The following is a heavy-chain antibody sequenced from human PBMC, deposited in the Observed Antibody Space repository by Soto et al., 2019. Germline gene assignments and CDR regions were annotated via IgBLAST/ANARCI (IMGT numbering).Heavy chain of an antibody. CDR3: ARDLVSDYGDLIAMDV. V-gene: IGHV4-38-2*02. D-gene: IGHD4-17*01. CDR2: IYHSGST. CDR1: GYSISSGYY. J-gene: IGHJ6*02. Sequence: LSLTCAVSGYSISSGYYWGWIRQPPGKGLEWIGSIYHSGSTYYNPSLKSRVTISVDTSKNQFSLKLSSVTAADTAVYYCARDLVSDYGDLIAMDVWGQGTTVTVSS.